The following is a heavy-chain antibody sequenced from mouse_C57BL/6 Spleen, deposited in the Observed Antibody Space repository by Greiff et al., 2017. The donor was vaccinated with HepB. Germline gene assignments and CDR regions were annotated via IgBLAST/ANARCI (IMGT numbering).Heavy chain of an antibody. Sequence: VQLVESGPELVKPGASVKISCKASGYAFSSYWMNWVKQRPGKGLEWIGRIYPGDGDTNYNGKFKGKATLTADKSSSTAYMQLSSLTSADSAVDFCARTVVAEGYDMDYWGEGTSVTVSS. CDR1: GYAFSSYW. CDR3: ARTVVAEGYDMDY. J-gene: IGHJ4*01. V-gene: IGHV1-82*01. CDR2: IYPGDGDT. D-gene: IGHD1-1*01.